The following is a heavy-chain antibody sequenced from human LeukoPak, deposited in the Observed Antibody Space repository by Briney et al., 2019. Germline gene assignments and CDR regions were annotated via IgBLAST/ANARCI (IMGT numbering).Heavy chain of an antibody. CDR3: ARERAARGGLRVYYSNDAFDI. CDR2: INSEGTST. CDR1: GFTFSSYW. D-gene: IGHD3-22*01. Sequence: GGSLRLSCEASGFTFSSYWMHWVRRAPGKGLVWVSRINSEGTSTNYADSVGGRLTISRDNGKNTLFLQMNSLRAEDTAVYYCARERAARGGLRVYYSNDAFDIWGQGTMVTVSS. J-gene: IGHJ3*02. V-gene: IGHV3-74*01.